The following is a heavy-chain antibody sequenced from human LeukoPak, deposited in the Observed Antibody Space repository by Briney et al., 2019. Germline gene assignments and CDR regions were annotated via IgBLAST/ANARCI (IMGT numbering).Heavy chain of an antibody. V-gene: IGHV3-30*18. CDR1: GFTFSSYG. CDR3: AKIGPAYCGGDCYLGN. J-gene: IGHJ4*02. Sequence: GGSLRLSCAASGFTFSSYGMHWVRQAPGKGLEWVALILYDGSNKYYADSVKGRFTISRDNSKNTLYLQMNSLRAEDTAVYYCAKIGPAYCGGDCYLGNWGQGTLVTVSP. CDR2: ILYDGSNK. D-gene: IGHD2-21*02.